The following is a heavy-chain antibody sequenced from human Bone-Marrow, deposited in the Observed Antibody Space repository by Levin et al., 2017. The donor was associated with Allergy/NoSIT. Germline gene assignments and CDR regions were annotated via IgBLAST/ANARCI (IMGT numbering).Heavy chain of an antibody. V-gene: IGHV3-30*03. CDR1: GFTFSNYD. D-gene: IGHD1-7*01. J-gene: IGHJ4*02. CDR2: ISYGGRDR. CDR3: AAGVVPTTLDY. Sequence: PGESLKISCAASGFTFSNYDMHWVRQAPGKGLAWVAVISYGGRDRHYADSVKGRFTISRDNSKNTLFLQMNSLRAEDTAVYFCAAGVVPTTLDYWGQGTPVTVSS.